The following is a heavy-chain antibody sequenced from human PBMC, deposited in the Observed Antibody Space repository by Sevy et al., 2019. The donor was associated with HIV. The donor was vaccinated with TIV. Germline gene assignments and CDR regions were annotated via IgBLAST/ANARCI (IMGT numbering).Heavy chain of an antibody. Sequence: GGSLRLSCVASRFTFSSYTLHWVRQAPGKGLEWVAVISYDGSNKYYADSVKGRFTISRDNSKNTLYLQMNSLRGEDTAVYYCARDLEFYDYGDYGPAFMPDYWGQGTLVTVSS. V-gene: IGHV3-30-3*01. D-gene: IGHD4-17*01. CDR2: ISYDGSNK. CDR3: ARDLEFYDYGDYGPAFMPDY. J-gene: IGHJ4*02. CDR1: RFTFSSYT.